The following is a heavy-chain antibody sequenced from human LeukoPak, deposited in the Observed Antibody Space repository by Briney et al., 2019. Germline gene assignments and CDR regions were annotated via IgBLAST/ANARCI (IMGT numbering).Heavy chain of an antibody. CDR2: ISASGGST. D-gene: IGHD1-1*01. Sequence: GGSLRLSWVLAGLTLSSYAMSWVRQAPGKGLDWVSAISASGGSTYYADSVKGRFTISRDNSKNTVYLQSNSLRGEDTAIYYCAPSWNLDYWGQGSLVTVSS. CDR1: GLTLSSYA. J-gene: IGHJ4*02. V-gene: IGHV3-23*01. CDR3: APSWNLDY.